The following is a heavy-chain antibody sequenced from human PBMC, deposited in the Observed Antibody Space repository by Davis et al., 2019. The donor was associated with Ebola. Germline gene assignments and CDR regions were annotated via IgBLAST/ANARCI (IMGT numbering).Heavy chain of an antibody. CDR2: IDTDGSTT. CDR3: ARNYHSTEYYDEFGDY. J-gene: IGHJ4*02. CDR1: EFTFRSYW. Sequence: PGGSLRLSCVGSEFTFRSYWFHWVRQAPGKGLEWVSRIDTDGSTTNYADSVQGRFTISRDNAKNSLYLQMNSLRAEDTAVYYCARNYHSTEYYDEFGDYWGQGTLVTVSS. V-gene: IGHV3-74*01. D-gene: IGHD3-3*01.